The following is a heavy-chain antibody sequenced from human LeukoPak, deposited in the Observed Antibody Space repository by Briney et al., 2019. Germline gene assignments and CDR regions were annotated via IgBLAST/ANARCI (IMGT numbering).Heavy chain of an antibody. J-gene: IGHJ3*02. Sequence: SETLSLTCTVSGDSISSSSYYWGWIRQPPGKGLEWIGNIYYSGSTYYNPSLKSRVTISIDTSKNQFSLKLNPVTAADTAVYYCARLPFEVNAFDIWGQGTMVTVSS. CDR2: IYYSGST. CDR3: ARLPFEVNAFDI. D-gene: IGHD2-21*01. V-gene: IGHV4-39*01. CDR1: GDSISSSSYY.